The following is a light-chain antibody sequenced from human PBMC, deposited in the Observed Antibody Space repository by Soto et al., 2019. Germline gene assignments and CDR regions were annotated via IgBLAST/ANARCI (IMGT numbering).Light chain of an antibody. V-gene: IGLV1-44*01. Sequence: QSVLTQPPSASGTPGQRVTLSCSGSSSNIGSNTVNWYQQLPGTAPKLLIYSNNQRPSGVPDRFSGSKSGTSASLAISGLQCEDEADYYCAAWDDSLNGLVFGGGTKLT. CDR1: SSNIGSNT. J-gene: IGLJ2*01. CDR3: AAWDDSLNGLV. CDR2: SNN.